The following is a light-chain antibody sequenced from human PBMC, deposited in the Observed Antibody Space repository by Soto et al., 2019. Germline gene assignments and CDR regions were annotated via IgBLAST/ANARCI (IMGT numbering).Light chain of an antibody. CDR2: SNT. V-gene: IGLV1-44*01. CDR1: SSNIGSHT. J-gene: IGLJ2*01. Sequence: QSVLTQPPSASGTPGQTIAIFCSGGSSNIGSHTVNWYQQLPGTAPRLLIYSNTQRPSGVPDRFSGSKSGTSASLAITGLQSDSEGDYYCATWDDSLNGVVFGGGTKVTVL. CDR3: ATWDDSLNGVV.